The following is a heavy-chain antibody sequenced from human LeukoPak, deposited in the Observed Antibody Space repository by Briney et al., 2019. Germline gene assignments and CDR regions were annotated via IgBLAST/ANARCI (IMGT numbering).Heavy chain of an antibody. D-gene: IGHD3-22*01. CDR3: ARDPPYSDSSGYYYDY. V-gene: IGHV3-30*04. CDR2: ISYDGSNK. Sequence: PGGSLRLSCAASGFTFSSYAMHWVRQAPGKGLEWVAVISYDGSNKYYADSVKGRFTISRDNSKNTLYLQMNSLRAEDSAVYYCARDPPYSDSSGYYYDYWGQGTLVTVSS. CDR1: GFTFSSYA. J-gene: IGHJ4*02.